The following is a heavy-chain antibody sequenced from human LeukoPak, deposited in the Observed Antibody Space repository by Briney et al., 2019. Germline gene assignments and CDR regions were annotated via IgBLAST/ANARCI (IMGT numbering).Heavy chain of an antibody. D-gene: IGHD2-2*01. CDR2: ISAYNGHT. Sequence: ASVKVSCKASGYTFTSYGLTWVRQAPGQGLEWMGWISAYNGHTKYPQKLQGRVTMTTDTSTSTAYMELRSLRSDDTAVYYCARDRTVYCSSTSCYGGAFRYWGQGTLVTVSS. J-gene: IGHJ4*02. V-gene: IGHV1-18*01. CDR3: ARDRTVYCSSTSCYGGAFRY. CDR1: GYTFTSYG.